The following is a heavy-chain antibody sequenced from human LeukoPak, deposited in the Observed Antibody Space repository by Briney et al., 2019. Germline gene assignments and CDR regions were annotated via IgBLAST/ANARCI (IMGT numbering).Heavy chain of an antibody. J-gene: IGHJ5*02. D-gene: IGHD2-15*01. V-gene: IGHV4-38-2*02. CDR1: GYSISSGYY. Sequence: PSETLSLTCTVSGYSISSGYYWGWIRQPPGKGLEWIGEINHSGSTNYNPSLKSRVTISVDTSKNQFSLKLSPVTAADTAVYYCASRAVVVVAAKGAHSSWFDPWGQGTLVTVSS. CDR3: ASRAVVVVAAKGAHSSWFDP. CDR2: INHSGST.